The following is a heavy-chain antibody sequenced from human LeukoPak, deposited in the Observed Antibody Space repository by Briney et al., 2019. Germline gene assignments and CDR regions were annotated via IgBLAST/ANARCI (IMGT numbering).Heavy chain of an antibody. CDR1: GFTFSSYG. J-gene: IGHJ4*02. Sequence: PGRSLRLSCAASGFTFSSYGMHWVRQAPGKGLEWVAVISYDGSNKYYADSVKGRFTISRDNSKNTLYLQMNSLRAEDTAVYYCARGGIFDYWGQGTLVTVSS. V-gene: IGHV3-30*03. CDR2: ISYDGSNK. CDR3: ARGGIFDY. D-gene: IGHD3-16*01.